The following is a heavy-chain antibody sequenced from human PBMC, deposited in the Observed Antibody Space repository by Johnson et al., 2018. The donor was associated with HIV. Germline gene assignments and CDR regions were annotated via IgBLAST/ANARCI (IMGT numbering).Heavy chain of an antibody. D-gene: IGHD3-16*01. CDR2: ISWNSGSI. Sequence: EVQLVESGGGVVRPGGSLRLSCAASQFTFSDYAMHWVRQAPGKGLEWVSGISWNSGSIVYADSVKGRFTISRDSAKTSVYLQMNSLRPEDTALYYCTKALGAAPTDGFDIWGQGTMVTVSS. V-gene: IGHV3-9*01. CDR1: QFTFSDYA. CDR3: TKALGAAPTDGFDI. J-gene: IGHJ3*02.